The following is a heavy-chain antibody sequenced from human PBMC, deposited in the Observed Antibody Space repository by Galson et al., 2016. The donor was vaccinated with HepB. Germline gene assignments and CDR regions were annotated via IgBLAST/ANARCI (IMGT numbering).Heavy chain of an antibody. Sequence: SLRLSCAASGFTFSSYGMHWVRQAPGKGLEWVAVIWYDGSNKYYADSVKGRFTISRDNSKNTLYLQMNSLRAEDTAVYYCARSDGDGYYFDYWGQGTLVTVSS. V-gene: IGHV3-33*01. J-gene: IGHJ4*02. CDR3: ARSDGDGYYFDY. CDR1: GFTFSSYG. D-gene: IGHD4-17*01. CDR2: IWYDGSNK.